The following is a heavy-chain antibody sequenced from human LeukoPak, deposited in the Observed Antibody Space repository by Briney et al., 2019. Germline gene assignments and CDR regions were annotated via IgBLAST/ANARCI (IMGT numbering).Heavy chain of an antibody. Sequence: GGSLRLSCAASGFTFSSYEMNWVRQAPGKGLEWISYISSGSTAMYYADSVKGRFTISRDNARNSLYLQMNSLRGDDTAVYYCATWAGTATGFSGPFDYWSQGTPVTVSS. CDR3: ATWAGTATGFSGPFDY. D-gene: IGHD6-13*01. CDR1: GFTFSSYE. J-gene: IGHJ4*02. V-gene: IGHV3-48*01. CDR2: ISSGSTAM.